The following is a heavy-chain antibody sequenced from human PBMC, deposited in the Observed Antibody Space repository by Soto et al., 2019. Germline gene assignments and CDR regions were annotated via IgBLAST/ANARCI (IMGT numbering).Heavy chain of an antibody. CDR2: ISSSRSYI. CDR1: GFTFSSYS. CDR3: ARDEYDSSVSDY. J-gene: IGHJ4*02. D-gene: IGHD3-22*01. V-gene: IGHV3-21*01. Sequence: EVQLVESGGGLVKPGGSLRLSCAASGFTFSSYSMNWVRQAPGKGLEWVSSISSSRSYIYYADSVKGRFTISRDNAKNSLYLQMNSLRAEDTAVYHCARDEYDSSVSDYWGQGTLVTVSS.